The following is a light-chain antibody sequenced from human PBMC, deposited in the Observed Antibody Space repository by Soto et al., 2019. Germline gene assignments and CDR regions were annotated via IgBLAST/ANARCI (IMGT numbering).Light chain of an antibody. J-gene: IGLJ1*01. CDR1: SSDVGTYNL. CDR2: EGS. CDR3: CSYADSTTYV. V-gene: IGLV2-23*01. Sequence: QSALTQPASVSGSPGQSITISCTGTSSDVGTYNLVSWYQQHPGKAPKLMIYEGSKWPSGVSNRFSGSKSGNTASLTISGLQAEYEADYYCCSYADSTTYVFGTGTKLTVL.